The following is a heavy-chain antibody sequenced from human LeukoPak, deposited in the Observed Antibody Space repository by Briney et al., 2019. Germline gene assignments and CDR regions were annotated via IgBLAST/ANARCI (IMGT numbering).Heavy chain of an antibody. CDR2: ISYDGSNK. Sequence: GGSLRLSCAASGFTFSSYAMHWVRQAPGKGLEQLAVISYDGSNKYYADSVKGRFTISRDNSKNTLYLQMNSLRAEDTAVYYCARAYTAMVTYYYYYYMDVWGKGTTVTVSS. CDR1: GFTFSSYA. CDR3: ARAYTAMVTYYYYYYMDV. D-gene: IGHD5-18*01. V-gene: IGHV3-30*04. J-gene: IGHJ6*03.